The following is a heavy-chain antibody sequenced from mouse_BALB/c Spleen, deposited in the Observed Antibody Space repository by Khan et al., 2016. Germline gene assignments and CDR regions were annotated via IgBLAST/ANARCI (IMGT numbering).Heavy chain of an antibody. D-gene: IGHD2-3*01. V-gene: IGHV1-54*01. Sequence: QVQLKESGAELVRPGTSVKVSCKASGYAFTNYLIEWVKQRPGQGLEWIGVINPGSGGTKYNEKFKGKATLTADKSSSTAYMQLSSLTSDDAAVYFCARYDDNYYAMDYWGQGTSVTVSS. CDR1: GYAFTNYL. CDR3: ARYDDNYYAMDY. J-gene: IGHJ4*01. CDR2: INPGSGGT.